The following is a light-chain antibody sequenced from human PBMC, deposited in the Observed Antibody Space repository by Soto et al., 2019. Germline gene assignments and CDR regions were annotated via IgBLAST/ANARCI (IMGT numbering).Light chain of an antibody. V-gene: IGLV1-44*01. CDR3: ATWDDSLNGYV. Sequence: QSVLTQPPSASGTPGQRVTISCSGSSSNIGSNTVNWYQQLPGTAPKVLIYSNNQRHSGVPARISGSKSDTSASLAISGLRSEDEADYYCATWDDSLNGYVFGTGTKVTVL. CDR1: SSNIGSNT. CDR2: SNN. J-gene: IGLJ1*01.